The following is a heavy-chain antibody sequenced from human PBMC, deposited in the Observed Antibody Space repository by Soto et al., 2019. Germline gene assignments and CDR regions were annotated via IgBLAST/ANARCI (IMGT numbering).Heavy chain of an antibody. CDR2: IDPIDSYT. CDR3: ARYYGSGSYHFDY. CDR1: GYSFSSYW. Sequence: PGESLKISCQGSGYSFSSYWITWVRQMPGKGLEWMGRIDPIDSYTSYSPSFQGHVTISADKSISTAYLQWSSLKASDTAMYYCARYYGSGSYHFDYWGQGTLVIVSS. D-gene: IGHD3-10*01. J-gene: IGHJ4*02. V-gene: IGHV5-10-1*01.